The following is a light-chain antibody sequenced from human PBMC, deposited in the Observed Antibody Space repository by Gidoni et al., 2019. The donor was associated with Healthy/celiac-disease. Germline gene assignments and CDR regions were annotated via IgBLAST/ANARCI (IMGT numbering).Light chain of an antibody. Sequence: IVITQSPATLSVSPGERATLSCRASQRVSSNLAWYQQKPGQAPRLLIYGASTRATGIPARFSGSGSGTEFNRTISSMQSEDFAVYYCQQYNNWPPLNFGGGTKVEIK. V-gene: IGKV3-15*01. CDR1: QRVSSN. CDR3: QQYNNWPPLN. J-gene: IGKJ4*01. CDR2: GAS.